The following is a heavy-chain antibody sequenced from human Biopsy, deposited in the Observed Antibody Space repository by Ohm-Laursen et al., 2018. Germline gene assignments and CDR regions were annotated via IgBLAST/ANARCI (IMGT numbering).Heavy chain of an antibody. Sequence: SDTLSLTCAVSGGSISSFYWTWIRQPPGKGPEWIGDISDSGSTNYKPSLKSRVIISVDTSKNQFSLNLSSVTAADTAVYNCASPNYVPPLVSRSIIKLNTTKNHFTRTLTAVSAADTAVYYCARRGSGGRSFDHWGQGTLVTVSS. J-gene: IGHJ4*02. D-gene: IGHD3-10*01. CDR1: GGSISSFY. V-gene: IGHV4-4*09. CDR3: ASPNYVPPLVSRSIIKLNTTKNHFTRTLTAVSAADTAVYYCARRGSGGRSFDH. CDR2: ISDSGST.